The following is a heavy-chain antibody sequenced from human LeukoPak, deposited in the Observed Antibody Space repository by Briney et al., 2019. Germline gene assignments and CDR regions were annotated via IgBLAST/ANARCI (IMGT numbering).Heavy chain of an antibody. CDR2: IYYSGST. Sequence: SETLSLTCTVSGGSISSGGYYWSWIRQHPGKGLEWIGYIYYSGSTYYNPSLKSRVTISVDTSKNQFSLKLSSVTAADTAVYYCARGLAYCGGDCYSRFDYWGQGTLVTVSS. CDR1: GGSISSGGYY. CDR3: ARGLAYCGGDCYSRFDY. V-gene: IGHV4-31*03. D-gene: IGHD2-21*02. J-gene: IGHJ4*02.